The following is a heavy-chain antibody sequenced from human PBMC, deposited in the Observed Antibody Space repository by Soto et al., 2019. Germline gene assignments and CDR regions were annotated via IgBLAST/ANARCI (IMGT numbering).Heavy chain of an antibody. CDR2: LYWDDDK. CDR3: VQSRCGSDCLEIYSSHAYNGLDV. Sequence: QVTLKESGPTLVKPTQTLTLTCTVSGLSLRTTGVGVGWVRQPPGKALEWLALLYWDDDKRYSPSLRSRLTIAKDISEKQVVLTMTNMDTVDTATYYCVQSRCGSDCLEIYSSHAYNGLDVWGQGTKVTVYS. CDR1: GLSLRTTGVG. J-gene: IGHJ6*02. D-gene: IGHD2-21*02. V-gene: IGHV2-5*02.